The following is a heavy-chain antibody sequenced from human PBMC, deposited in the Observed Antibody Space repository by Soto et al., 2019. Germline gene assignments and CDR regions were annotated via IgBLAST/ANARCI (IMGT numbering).Heavy chain of an antibody. CDR2: IHHSGST. V-gene: IGHV4-34*01. CDR1: GGSFSGYY. CDR3: ARGRQYDFWSGYLGDAFDI. J-gene: IGHJ3*02. Sequence: QVQLQQWGAGLLKPSETLSLTCAVYGGSFSGYYWRWIRQPPGKGLEWIGEIHHSGSTNYNPSLKSRVTISLDTSKTQFSLKLSSVTAADTAVYYCARGRQYDFWSGYLGDAFDIWGQGTMVTVSS. D-gene: IGHD3-3*01.